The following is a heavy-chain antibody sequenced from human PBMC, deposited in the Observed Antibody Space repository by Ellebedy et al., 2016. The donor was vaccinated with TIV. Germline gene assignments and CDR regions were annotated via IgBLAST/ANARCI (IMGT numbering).Heavy chain of an antibody. CDR1: GGSISSYY. CDR3: ARRGLRGYLEY. J-gene: IGHJ4*02. Sequence: MPSETLSLTCTVSGGSISSYYWSWIRQPPGKGLEWIGYIYYSGSTNYNPSLKSRVTISVDTSKNQFSLKLSSVTAADTAVYYCARRGLRGYLEYWGQGTLVTVSS. CDR2: IYYSGST. V-gene: IGHV4-59*08. D-gene: IGHD3-16*01.